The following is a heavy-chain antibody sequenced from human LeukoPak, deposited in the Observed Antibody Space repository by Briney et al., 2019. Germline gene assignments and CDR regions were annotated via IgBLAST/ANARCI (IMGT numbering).Heavy chain of an antibody. CDR1: GGSISSSRYY. CDR3: AREAPGGSGWTYFDY. V-gene: IGHV4-61*01. D-gene: IGHD6-19*01. J-gene: IGHJ4*02. Sequence: SETLSLTCTVSGGSISSSRYYWDWIRQPPGKGLEWIGYIYASGSTNYNPSLKSRVTISVDTSENHFSLKLTSVTAADTAVYYCAREAPGGSGWTYFDYWGQGSLVTVSS. CDR2: IYASGST.